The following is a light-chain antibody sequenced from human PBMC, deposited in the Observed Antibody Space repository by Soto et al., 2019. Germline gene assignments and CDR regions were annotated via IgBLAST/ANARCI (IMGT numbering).Light chain of an antibody. Sequence: DIVMTQSQDPLAVSLGERATINCKSSQSLLYSSNNKNYLAWYQQKPGQPPKLLIYWASTRESGVPDRFSGSGSGTDFTLTISSLQAEDVAVYYCQQYYGTPTFGGGTKVEIK. CDR1: QSLLYSSNNKNY. CDR2: WAS. V-gene: IGKV4-1*01. CDR3: QQYYGTPT. J-gene: IGKJ4*01.